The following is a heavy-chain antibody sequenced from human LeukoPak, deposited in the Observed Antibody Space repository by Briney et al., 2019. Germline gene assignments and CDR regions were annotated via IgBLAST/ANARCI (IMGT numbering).Heavy chain of an antibody. V-gene: IGHV4-59*08. CDR2: IYHSGST. J-gene: IGHJ4*02. Sequence: SETLSLTCTVSGGSISSYYWSWIRQPPGKGLEWIGSIYHSGSTYYNPSLKSRVTISVDTSKNQFSLKLSSVTAADTAVYYCARSTAARFGTWGQGTLVTVSS. CDR1: GGSISSYY. D-gene: IGHD6-13*01. CDR3: ARSTAARFGT.